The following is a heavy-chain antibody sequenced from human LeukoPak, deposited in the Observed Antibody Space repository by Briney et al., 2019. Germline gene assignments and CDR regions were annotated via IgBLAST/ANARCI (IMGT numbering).Heavy chain of an antibody. Sequence: GGSPRLSCAASGFTFSSHSMNWVRQAPGKGLEWVSYISSSSSTIYYADSVKGRFTISRDNAKNSLYLQMNSLRAEDTAVYYCARGAYYYEDWGQGTLVTVSS. V-gene: IGHV3-48*01. D-gene: IGHD3-22*01. CDR2: ISSSSSTI. CDR3: ARGAYYYED. CDR1: GFTFSSHS. J-gene: IGHJ4*02.